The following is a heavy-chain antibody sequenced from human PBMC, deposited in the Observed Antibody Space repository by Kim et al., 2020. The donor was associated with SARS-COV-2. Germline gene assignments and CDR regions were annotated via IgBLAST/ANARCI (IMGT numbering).Heavy chain of an antibody. V-gene: IGHV3-33*01. CDR3: ARDLLVGATSYGMDV. Sequence: GGSLRLSCAASGFTFSSYGMHWVRQAPGKGLEWVAVIWDGGSNTYYADSVKGRFTISRDNSKNTLFLQMNSLRAEDTAVYYCARDLLVGATSYGMDVWGQGTTVTVS. D-gene: IGHD1-26*01. CDR2: IWDGGSNT. CDR1: GFTFSSYG. J-gene: IGHJ6*02.